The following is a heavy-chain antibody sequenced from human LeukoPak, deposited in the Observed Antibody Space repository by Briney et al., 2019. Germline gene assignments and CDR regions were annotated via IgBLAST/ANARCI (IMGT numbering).Heavy chain of an antibody. CDR2: IPYDGSNK. V-gene: IGHV3-30*03. CDR3: ARSVAGAKDFDY. Sequence: PGGSLRLSCAASGFTFSSYGMHWVRQAPGKGLEWVAVIPYDGSNKYYADSVKGRFTISRDNAKNSLYLQMNSLRAGDTAVYYCARSVAGAKDFDYWGQGTLVTVSS. D-gene: IGHD6-19*01. J-gene: IGHJ4*02. CDR1: GFTFSSYG.